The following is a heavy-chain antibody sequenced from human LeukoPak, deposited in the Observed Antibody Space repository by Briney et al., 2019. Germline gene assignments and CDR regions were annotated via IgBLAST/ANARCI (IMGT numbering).Heavy chain of an antibody. CDR2: INAGNGNT. J-gene: IGHJ4*02. D-gene: IGHD2-15*01. Sequence: ASVTVSCTASGYTFTIYAMHWVRQAPGQRLEWMGWINAGNGNTKYSQKFQGRVTITRDTSAITAYMELSSLRSEDTAVYYCAVGDIVVVVALDYWGQGTLVTVSS. V-gene: IGHV1-3*01. CDR3: AVGDIVVVVALDY. CDR1: GYTFTIYA.